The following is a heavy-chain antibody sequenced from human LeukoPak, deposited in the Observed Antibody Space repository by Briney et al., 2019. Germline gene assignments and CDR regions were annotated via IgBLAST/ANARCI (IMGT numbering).Heavy chain of an antibody. V-gene: IGHV4-59*12. CDR3: ARVGCSSSSCNVSYYYHYYYMDV. J-gene: IGHJ6*03. CDR1: GGSIISDY. CDR2: IYYSGST. Sequence: SETLSLTCTVSGGSIISDYWSWFRQPPGKGLEWIGYIYYSGSTNYNPSLKSRVTILVDTSENQFSLKLSSVTAADTAVYYCARVGCSSSSCNVSYYYHYYYMDVWGKGTTVTVSS. D-gene: IGHD2-2*01.